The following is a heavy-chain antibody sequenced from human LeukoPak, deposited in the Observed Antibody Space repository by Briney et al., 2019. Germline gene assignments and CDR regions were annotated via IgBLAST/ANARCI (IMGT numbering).Heavy chain of an antibody. J-gene: IGHJ4*02. CDR2: IEPKESET. D-gene: IGHD5-18*01. CDR3: ARQTAMGRSGDY. Sequence: GESLKISCKASGYSFTSYWIGWVRQMPGKVLEWMGIIEPKESETRYTPAFQGQHTNSVDQSLTTADLQWNSRKASDTAMYYCARQTAMGRSGDYWGQGALVTDSS. V-gene: IGHV5-51*01. CDR1: GYSFTSYW.